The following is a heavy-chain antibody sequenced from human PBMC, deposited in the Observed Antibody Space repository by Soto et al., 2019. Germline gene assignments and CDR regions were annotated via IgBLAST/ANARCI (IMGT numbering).Heavy chain of an antibody. V-gene: IGHV5-51*01. CDR1: GYSFSIYY. J-gene: IGHJ6*02. CDR2: IYPGDSET. CDR3: ARHHQGNYNYYGLDV. Sequence: GESLKISCKGSGYSFSIYYIAWVRQMPGKGLELMGIIYPGDSETIYSPSFQGQVTISAGKSLRTAYLQWSSLKASDTAIYYCARHHQGNYNYYGLDVWGQGTTVTVSS.